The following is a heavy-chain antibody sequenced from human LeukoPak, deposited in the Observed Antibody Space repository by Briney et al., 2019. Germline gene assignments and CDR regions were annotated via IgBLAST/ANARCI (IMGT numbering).Heavy chain of an antibody. D-gene: IGHD3-10*01. J-gene: IGHJ4*02. Sequence: ASVKVSCKASGGTFSSYAISWVRQAPGQGLEWMGGIIPIFGTANYAQKFQGRVTITTDESTSTAYMELSSLRSEDTAVYYCARGGRKRITMVLPHFDYWGQGTLATVSS. CDR1: GGTFSSYA. CDR3: ARGGRKRITMVLPHFDY. V-gene: IGHV1-69*05. CDR2: IIPIFGTA.